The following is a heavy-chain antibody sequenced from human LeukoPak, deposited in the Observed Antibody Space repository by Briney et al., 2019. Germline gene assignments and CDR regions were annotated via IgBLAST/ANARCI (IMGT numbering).Heavy chain of an antibody. V-gene: IGHV3-23*01. CDR2: VSGSGGST. D-gene: IGHD3-22*01. CDR3: AKTMIVSLGGLDY. J-gene: IGHJ4*02. Sequence: GGSLRLSCGASGFTFSNYDMSWVRQAPAKGLEWVSVVSGSGGSTYYADSVKGRFTISRDNSKNTLYLQMNSLRAEDTAVYHCAKTMIVSLGGLDYWGQGTLVTVSS. CDR1: GFTFSNYD.